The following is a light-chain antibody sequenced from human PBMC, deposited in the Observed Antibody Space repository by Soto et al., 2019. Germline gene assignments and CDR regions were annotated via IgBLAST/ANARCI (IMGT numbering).Light chain of an antibody. Sequence: EVVLTQSPGTLSLSPGERASLSCRASQSVDSSYLAWYQQKPGQPPRVLIYGASIRATGIPDRFSGSGSGTDFTVTISRLEPEHFAVYYCQQYGRSQGTFGQGSKVQVK. J-gene: IGKJ1*01. V-gene: IGKV3-20*01. CDR1: QSVDSSY. CDR2: GAS. CDR3: QQYGRSQGT.